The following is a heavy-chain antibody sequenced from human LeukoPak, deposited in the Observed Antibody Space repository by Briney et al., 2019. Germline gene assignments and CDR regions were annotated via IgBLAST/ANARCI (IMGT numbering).Heavy chain of an antibody. CDR3: ARLKCISTTCPSRYVMDV. J-gene: IGHJ6*02. V-gene: IGHV4-59*01. CDR1: GGSICSYY. D-gene: IGHD2-2*01. CDR2: IYYSGST. Sequence: SETLSLTCSVSGGSICSYYWSWIRQPPGKGLEYIGYIYYSGSTNYNPSLKSRVTISVDTSKDQFSLNLTSVTAADTAVYYCARLKCISTTCPSRYVMDVWGQGTTVTVSS.